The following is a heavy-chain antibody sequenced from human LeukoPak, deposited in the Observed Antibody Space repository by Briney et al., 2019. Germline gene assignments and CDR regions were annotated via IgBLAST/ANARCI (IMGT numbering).Heavy chain of an antibody. CDR1: GYTFTSYY. CDR3: ARGHSDFWSGYSTNNWFDP. V-gene: IGHV1-46*01. CDR2: INPSGGST. J-gene: IGHJ5*02. D-gene: IGHD3-3*01. Sequence: ASVKVSCKASGYTFTSYYMHWVRQAPGQGLEWMGIINPSGGSTSYAQKFQGRVTMTRDMSTSTVYMELSSLRSEDTAVYYCARGHSDFWSGYSTNNWFDPWGQGTLVTVSS.